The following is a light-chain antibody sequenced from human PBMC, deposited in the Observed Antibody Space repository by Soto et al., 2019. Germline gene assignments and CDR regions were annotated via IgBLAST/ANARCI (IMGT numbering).Light chain of an antibody. Sequence: DIKMTQSPSSLSASVGDRVTITCRASQNIDNYLNWYQQKPGKAPKLLIYAASSLYSGVPSRFSGSGSGTDFTLTISSLQPEDFATYYGQQGSTTRWTFVQGTKVEVK. CDR3: QQGSTTRWT. CDR1: QNIDNY. CDR2: AAS. V-gene: IGKV1-39*01. J-gene: IGKJ1*01.